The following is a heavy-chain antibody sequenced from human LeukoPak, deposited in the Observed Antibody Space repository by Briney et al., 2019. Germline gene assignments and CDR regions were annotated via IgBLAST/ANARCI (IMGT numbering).Heavy chain of an antibody. V-gene: IGHV4-4*07. D-gene: IGHD3-10*01. J-gene: IGHJ6*02. CDR3: ARATMVRGVIRDYYGMDV. CDR2: IYTSGST. Sequence: SETLFLTCTVSGGSISSYYWSWIRQPAGKGLEWIGRIYTSGSTNYNPSLKSRVTMSVDTSKNQFSLKLSSVTAADTAVYYCARATMVRGVIRDYYGMDVWGQGTTVTVSS. CDR1: GGSISSYY.